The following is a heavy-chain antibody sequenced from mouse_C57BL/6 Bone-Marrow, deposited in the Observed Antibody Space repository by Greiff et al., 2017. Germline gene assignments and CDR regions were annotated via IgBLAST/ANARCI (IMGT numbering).Heavy chain of an antibody. CDR3: ARRYYGSLSYAMDY. CDR2: ISGGGGNT. CDR1: GFTFSSYT. Sequence: EVKLVESGGGLVKPGGSLKLSCAASGFTFSSYTMSWVRQTPEKRLEWVATISGGGGNTYYPDSVKGRFTISRDNAKNTLYLQMSSLRSEDTALYYCARRYYGSLSYAMDYWGQGTSVTVSS. V-gene: IGHV5-9*01. D-gene: IGHD1-1*01. J-gene: IGHJ4*01.